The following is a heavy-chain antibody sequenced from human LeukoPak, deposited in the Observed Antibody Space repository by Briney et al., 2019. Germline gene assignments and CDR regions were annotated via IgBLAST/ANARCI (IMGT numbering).Heavy chain of an antibody. CDR3: ARVSRGWLQYDYFDY. Sequence: SETLSLTCTVSGVSISIYYWSWVRQPPGKGLEWIGYIYNSGSTNYNPSLKSRVTISVDTSKNQFSLKLSSVTAADTAVYYCARVSRGWLQYDYFDYWGQGTLVTVSS. J-gene: IGHJ4*02. CDR1: GVSISIYY. CDR2: IYNSGST. D-gene: IGHD5-24*01. V-gene: IGHV4-59*01.